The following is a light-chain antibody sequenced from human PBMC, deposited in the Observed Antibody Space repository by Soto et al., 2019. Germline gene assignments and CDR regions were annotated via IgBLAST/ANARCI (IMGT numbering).Light chain of an antibody. CDR3: SSYRISSVTYV. Sequence: QSALTQPASVSGSPGQSITISCTGTSSDIGSYDYVSWYQQHPGKAPKLMIFDVTNRPSGVSSRFSGSKSGNTASLTISGLQPEDEADYYCSSYRISSVTYVFGTGTKVTVL. V-gene: IGLV2-14*03. CDR1: SSDIGSYDY. J-gene: IGLJ1*01. CDR2: DVT.